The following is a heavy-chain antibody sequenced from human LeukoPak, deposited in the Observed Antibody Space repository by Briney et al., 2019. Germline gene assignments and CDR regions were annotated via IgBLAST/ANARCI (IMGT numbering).Heavy chain of an antibody. CDR1: GFTFSDYY. Sequence: GGSLRLSCAASGFTFSDYYMSWIRQAPGKGLEWVSYISSSGSTIYYADSVKGRFTISRDNAKNSLYLQMNSLRAEDTAVYYCARAYCSSTSCYYMDVWGKGTTVTVS. D-gene: IGHD2-2*01. V-gene: IGHV3-11*04. CDR2: ISSSGSTI. CDR3: ARAYCSSTSCYYMDV. J-gene: IGHJ6*03.